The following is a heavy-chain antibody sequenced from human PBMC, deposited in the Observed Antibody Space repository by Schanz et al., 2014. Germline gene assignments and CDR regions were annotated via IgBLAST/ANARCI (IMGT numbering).Heavy chain of an antibody. Sequence: QVQLVQSGAEVKEPGASVKVSCKTSGYTFTSYGLSWVRQAPGQGLEWMGIINPSGGRTSYAQKLQGRVTMTTDTSTSTAYMELRSLRSDDTAVYYCARDNLVSSSWYNYYGMDVWGQGTTVTVS. CDR3: ARDNLVSSSWYNYYGMDV. J-gene: IGHJ6*02. CDR2: INPSGGRT. V-gene: IGHV1-18*01. CDR1: GYTFTSYG. D-gene: IGHD6-13*01.